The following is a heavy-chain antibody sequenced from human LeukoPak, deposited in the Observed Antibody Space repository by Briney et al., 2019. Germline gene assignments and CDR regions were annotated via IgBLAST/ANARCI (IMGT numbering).Heavy chain of an antibody. CDR1: GFTFSSYA. Sequence: GGSLRLSCAASGFTFSSYAMNWVRQAPGKGLEWVSYMTGGGETIFYANSVKGRFTVSRDNARNSLYLQMNSLRAEDTAVYYCARERASCGGDCNDYWGEGTLVAVSS. CDR2: MTGGGETI. J-gene: IGHJ4*02. D-gene: IGHD2-21*02. V-gene: IGHV3-48*03. CDR3: ARERASCGGDCNDY.